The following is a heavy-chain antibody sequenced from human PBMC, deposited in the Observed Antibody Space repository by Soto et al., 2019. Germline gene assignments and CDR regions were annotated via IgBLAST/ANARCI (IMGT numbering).Heavy chain of an antibody. CDR3: ARGSQYSGYAVWANWFDP. Sequence: QAQLVQSGAEVKKPGSSVKVSCKASGGTFSSYAISWVRQAPGQGLEWMGGIIPIFGTANYAQKFQGRVTITADESTSTAYMELSSLRSEDTAVYYCARGSQYSGYAVWANWFDPWGQGTLVTVSS. V-gene: IGHV1-69*01. CDR1: GGTFSSYA. CDR2: IIPIFGTA. D-gene: IGHD5-12*01. J-gene: IGHJ5*02.